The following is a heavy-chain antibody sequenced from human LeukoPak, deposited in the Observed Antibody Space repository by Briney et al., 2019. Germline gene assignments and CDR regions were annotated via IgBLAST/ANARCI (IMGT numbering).Heavy chain of an antibody. V-gene: IGHV3-30*02. D-gene: IGHD3-16*02. CDR2: IRYDGSNK. Sequence: AGGSLRLSCAASGFSLNNYGKHWVRQAPGKGLEWVAFIRYDGSNKYYADSVKGRFTISRDNSKNTLYLQMNSLRAEDTAVYYCAKDDRTFLILKPDYYFDYWGQGTLVTVSS. CDR3: AKDDRTFLILKPDYYFDY. J-gene: IGHJ4*02. CDR1: GFSLNNYG.